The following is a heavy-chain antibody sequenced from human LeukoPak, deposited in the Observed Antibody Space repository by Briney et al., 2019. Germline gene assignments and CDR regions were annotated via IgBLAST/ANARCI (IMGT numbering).Heavy chain of an antibody. Sequence: KPSETLSLTCTVSGGSISSSPYYWGWIRQPPGKGLEWIGTIYYRGSTYSNPSLNSRVTISLDTSKNQFSLRLRSVTAADTALYYCARHYLSDGILSTFDPWGQGTLATVSS. CDR1: GGSISSSPYY. CDR2: IYYRGST. V-gene: IGHV4-39*01. CDR3: ARHYLSDGILSTFDP. J-gene: IGHJ5*02. D-gene: IGHD2-2*01.